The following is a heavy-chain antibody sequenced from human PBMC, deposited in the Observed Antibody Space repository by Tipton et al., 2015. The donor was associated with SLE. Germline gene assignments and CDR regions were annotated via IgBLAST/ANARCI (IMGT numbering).Heavy chain of an antibody. CDR1: GGSISSHY. D-gene: IGHD6-19*01. CDR2: IYYSGST. V-gene: IGHV4-59*11. CDR3: ARDDSSGRGAFDI. Sequence: TLSLTCTVSGGSISSHYWSWIRQPPGKGLEWIGYIYYSGSTNYNPSLKSRVTISVDKSKNQFSLKLSSVTAADTAVYYCARDDSSGRGAFDIWGQGTMVTVSS. J-gene: IGHJ3*02.